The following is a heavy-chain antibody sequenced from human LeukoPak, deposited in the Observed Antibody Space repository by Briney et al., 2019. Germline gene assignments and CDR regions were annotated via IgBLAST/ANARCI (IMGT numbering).Heavy chain of an antibody. CDR2: INAGNGNT. V-gene: IGHV1-3*03. D-gene: IGHD5-18*01. Sequence: ASVKVSCKASGYTFTSYAVHWVRQAPGQRLEWMGWINAGNGNTKYSQEFQGRVTITRDTSASTAYMELSSLRSEDMAVYYCARSGYSYGFHFDYWGQGTLVTVSS. J-gene: IGHJ4*02. CDR1: GYTFTSYA. CDR3: ARSGYSYGFHFDY.